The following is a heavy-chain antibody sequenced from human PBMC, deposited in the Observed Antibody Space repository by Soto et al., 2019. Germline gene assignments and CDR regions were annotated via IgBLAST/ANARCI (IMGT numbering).Heavy chain of an antibody. CDR2: ISGSGRIT. D-gene: IGHD3-3*01. CDR3: AKDPYSDVWSGYFPYFDY. J-gene: IGHJ4*02. CDR1: GFIFSSYA. V-gene: IGHV3-23*01. Sequence: GGSLRLSCAASGFIFSSYAMHWVRQAPGKGLEWVSSISGSGRITDYADFVKGRFTISRDSSKDALYLEMNSLRADDTAVYFCAKDPYSDVWSGYFPYFDYWAQGSLVTVSS.